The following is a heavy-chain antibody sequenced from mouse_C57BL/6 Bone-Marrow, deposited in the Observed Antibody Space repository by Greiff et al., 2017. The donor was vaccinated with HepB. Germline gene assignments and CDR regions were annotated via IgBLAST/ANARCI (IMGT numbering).Heavy chain of an antibody. V-gene: IGHV5-17*01. CDR1: GFTFSDYG. Sequence: DVKLMESGGGLVKPGGSLKLSCAASGFTFSDYGMHWVRQAPEKGLEWVAYISSGSSTIYYADTVKGRFTISRDNAKNTLFLQMTSLRSEDTAMYYCATGYGSSWWGQGTTLTVSS. CDR3: ATGYGSSW. CDR2: ISSGSSTI. J-gene: IGHJ2*01. D-gene: IGHD1-1*01.